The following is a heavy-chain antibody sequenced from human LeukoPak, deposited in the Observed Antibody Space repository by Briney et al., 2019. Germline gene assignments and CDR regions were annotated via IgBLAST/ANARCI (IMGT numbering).Heavy chain of an antibody. V-gene: IGHV1-18*01. CDR3: ARIPLKVRGVIEPFDY. CDR1: GYTFTSYG. J-gene: IGHJ4*02. Sequence: GASVKVSCKASGYTFTSYGISWVRQAPGQGLEWMGWISAYNGNTNYAQKLQGRVTMTTDTSTSTAYMELRSLRSDDTAVYYCARIPLKVRGVIEPFDYWGQGTLVTVSS. D-gene: IGHD3-10*01. CDR2: ISAYNGNT.